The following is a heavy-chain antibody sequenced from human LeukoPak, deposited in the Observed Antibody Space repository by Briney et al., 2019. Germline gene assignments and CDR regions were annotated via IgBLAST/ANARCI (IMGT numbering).Heavy chain of an antibody. Sequence: GGSLRLSCAASGFTFSDYEMNWVRQAPGKGLEWILHISTSGSIIHYADSVKGRFTISRDSAKNSLYLQMNSLRAEDTALYLCARDATTEPGTVYMDVWGKGTTVTISS. V-gene: IGHV3-48*03. CDR3: ARDATTEPGTVYMDV. D-gene: IGHD6-13*01. J-gene: IGHJ6*03. CDR1: GFTFSDYE. CDR2: ISTSGSII.